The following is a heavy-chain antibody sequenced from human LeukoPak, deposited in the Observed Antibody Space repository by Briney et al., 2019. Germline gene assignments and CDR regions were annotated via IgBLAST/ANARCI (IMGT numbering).Heavy chain of an antibody. D-gene: IGHD1-26*01. V-gene: IGHV4-61*02. J-gene: IGHJ4*02. CDR3: ARALGGYPANFDY. CDR1: GGSIRSGSYY. Sequence: SQTLSLTCTVSGGSIRSGSYYWSWIRQPAGKGLEWIGRIYTSGSTNYNPSLKSRVTISVDTSKNQFSLKLSSVTAADTAVYYCARALGGYPANFDYWGQGTLVTVSS. CDR2: IYTSGST.